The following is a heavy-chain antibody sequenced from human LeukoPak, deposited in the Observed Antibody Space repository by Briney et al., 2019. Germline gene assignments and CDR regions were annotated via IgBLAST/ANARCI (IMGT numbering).Heavy chain of an antibody. D-gene: IGHD5-18*01. Sequence: GGSLRLSCAASGFSFSSYSMNWVRQAPGKGLEWVSCIGRSSNYIYYADSVKGRFTISRDNAKNSLYLQMNSLRAEDTAVYYCTRDRDTALVNGVYWSQGTLVTVSS. V-gene: IGHV3-21*01. CDR3: TRDRDTALVNGVY. CDR2: IGRSSNYI. CDR1: GFSFSSYS. J-gene: IGHJ4*02.